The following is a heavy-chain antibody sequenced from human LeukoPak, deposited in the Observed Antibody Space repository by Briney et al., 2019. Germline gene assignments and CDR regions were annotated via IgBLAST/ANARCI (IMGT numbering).Heavy chain of an antibody. Sequence: KPSETLSLTCAIYGGSFSGYYWSWIRQPPGKGLEWIGEINHSGSTNYNPSLKSRVTISVDTSKNQFSLKLSSVTAADTAVYYCARDHCSSTSCYAIPRPNWFDPWGQGTLVTVSS. V-gene: IGHV4-34*01. J-gene: IGHJ5*02. D-gene: IGHD2-2*01. CDR3: ARDHCSSTSCYAIPRPNWFDP. CDR2: INHSGST. CDR1: GGSFSGYY.